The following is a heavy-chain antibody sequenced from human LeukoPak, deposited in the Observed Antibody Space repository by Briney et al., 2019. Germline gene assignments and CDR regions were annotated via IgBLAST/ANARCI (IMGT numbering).Heavy chain of an antibody. CDR2: MNPNSGNT. J-gene: IGHJ4*02. V-gene: IGHV1-8*01. D-gene: IGHD3-22*01. CDR1: GYTFTSYD. Sequence: ASVKVSCKASGYTFTSYDINWVRQATGQGLEWMGWMNPNSGNTGYAQKFQGRVTMTRNTSISTAYMELSSLRSEDTAVYYCARAGEDSSGYYLDYWGQGTLVTVSS. CDR3: ARAGEDSSGYYLDY.